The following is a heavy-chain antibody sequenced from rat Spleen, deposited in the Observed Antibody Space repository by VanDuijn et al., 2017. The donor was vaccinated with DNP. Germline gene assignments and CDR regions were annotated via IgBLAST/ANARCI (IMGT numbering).Heavy chain of an antibody. CDR3: ARERAGVDY. CDR1: GFNFNDSW. V-gene: IGHV4-2*01. Sequence: EVKLVESGGGLVQPGRSLKLSCTASGFNFNDSWMGWVRQAPGKGLEWIGEINEDSSTIKYTPSLKDKFTITRDNAQNTLYLQMNKLGSEDTAIYYCARERAGVDYWGQGVKVTVSS. CDR2: INEDSSTI. D-gene: IGHD1-2*01. J-gene: IGHJ2*01.